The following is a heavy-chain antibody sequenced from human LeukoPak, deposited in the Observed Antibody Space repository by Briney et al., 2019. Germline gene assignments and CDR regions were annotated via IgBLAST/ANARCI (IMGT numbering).Heavy chain of an antibody. J-gene: IGHJ4*02. Sequence: GGSLRLSCVASGFTFSSYSMSWVRQAPGKGLEWVAHIKQGGSETSYVDSVKGRFTISRDNAKDTLYLQMNSLRAEDTAVYYCARGPYSYGYEAGDYWGQGTLVTVSS. V-gene: IGHV3-7*01. CDR3: ARGPYSYGYEAGDY. D-gene: IGHD5-18*01. CDR2: IKQGGSET. CDR1: GFTFSSYS.